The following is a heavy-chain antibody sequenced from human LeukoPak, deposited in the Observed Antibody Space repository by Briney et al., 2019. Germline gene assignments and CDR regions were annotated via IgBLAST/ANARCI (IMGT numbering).Heavy chain of an antibody. CDR1: GGTFSSYA. J-gene: IGHJ4*02. V-gene: IGHV1-69*01. Sequence: ASVKVSCKASGGTFSSYAISWVRQAPGQGLEWMGGIIPIFGTANYAQKFQGRVTITADESTSTAYMELSSLRSEDTAVYYCARDYYGSGSYYKLFDYWGQGTLVTVSS. CDR3: ARDYYGSGSYYKLFDY. D-gene: IGHD3-10*01. CDR2: IIPIFGTA.